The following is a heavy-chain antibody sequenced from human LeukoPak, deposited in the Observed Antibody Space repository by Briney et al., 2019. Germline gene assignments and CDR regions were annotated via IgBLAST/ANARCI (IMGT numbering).Heavy chain of an antibody. CDR2: FDPEDGET. Sequence: ASVKVSCKVSGYTLTELSMHWVRQAPGKGLEWMGGFDPEDGETIYAQKFQGRVTMTEDTSTDTAYMELSSLRSEDTAVYYCATVKGYYSGSGSEVDYWGQGTLVTVSS. D-gene: IGHD3-10*01. J-gene: IGHJ4*02. CDR1: GYTLTELS. CDR3: ATVKGYYSGSGSEVDY. V-gene: IGHV1-24*01.